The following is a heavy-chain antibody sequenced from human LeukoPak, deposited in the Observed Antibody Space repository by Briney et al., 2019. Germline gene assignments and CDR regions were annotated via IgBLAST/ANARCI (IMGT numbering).Heavy chain of an antibody. J-gene: IGHJ4*02. V-gene: IGHV3-9*01. D-gene: IGHD3-16*01. CDR2: ISWNSGSI. CDR3: AKAPRGNDDYFDY. Sequence: GRSLRLSCAASGFTFHDYGMHWVRQAPGKGREGVSGISWNSGSIGYADSVEGRFTISRDSAKNSLYLQMNSLRAEDTALYYCAKAPRGNDDYFDYWGQGTLVTVSS. CDR1: GFTFHDYG.